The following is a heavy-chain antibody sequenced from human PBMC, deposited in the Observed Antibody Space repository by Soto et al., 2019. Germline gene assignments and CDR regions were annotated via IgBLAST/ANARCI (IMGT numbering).Heavy chain of an antibody. CDR3: ASRERGPILEWLSLSRSSPRRGYYYYGMAL. CDR2: ISGSGGST. V-gene: IGHV3-23*01. CDR1: ECTCISHA. J-gene: IGHJ6*02. D-gene: IGHD3-3*01. Sequence: GSLRLSYAASECTCISHAMSWVRQNPGKGLEWVSAISGSGGSTYYADSVKGRFTISRDNSKNTLYLQMNSLRAEDTAVYYCASRERGPILEWLSLSRSSPRRGYYYYGMALWGQGTTVTVSS.